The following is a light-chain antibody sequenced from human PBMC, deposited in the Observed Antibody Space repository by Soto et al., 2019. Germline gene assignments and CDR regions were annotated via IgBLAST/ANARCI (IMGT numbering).Light chain of an antibody. Sequence: QSALTQPRSVSGSPGQSVTISFTGTSSDVGSFDFVSWYQQHPGKAPKPMIFDVSNRPSGVVDRFSVPKSGNTASLIISGLQADDESDYYFFSCVGTYTAYIFGTGTKLTVL. J-gene: IGLJ1*01. CDR2: DVS. CDR3: FSCVGTYTAYI. CDR1: SSDVGSFDF. V-gene: IGLV2-11*01.